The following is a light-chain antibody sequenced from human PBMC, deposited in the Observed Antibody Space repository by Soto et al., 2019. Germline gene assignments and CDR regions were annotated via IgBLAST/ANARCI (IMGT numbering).Light chain of an antibody. Sequence: ETVMTQSPATLSVSPGERATLSCRASQPLTTTLAGYQHKPGQAPKLLIFDASTRATLIPARFSGSASRTKFTLTINRLEADDFAMYYCHEDNEWPYTFGPGTKLEIK. J-gene: IGKJ2*01. CDR2: DAS. V-gene: IGKV3-15*01. CDR3: HEDNEWPYT. CDR1: QPLTTT.